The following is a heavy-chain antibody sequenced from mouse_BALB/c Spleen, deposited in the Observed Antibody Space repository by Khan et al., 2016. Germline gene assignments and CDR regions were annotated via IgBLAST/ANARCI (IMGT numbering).Heavy chain of an antibody. CDR2: IYPGDGDT. D-gene: IGHD1-1*01. J-gene: IGHJ2*01. CDR3: ASYYGSSYDYFDY. CDR1: GYTFTSYW. V-gene: IGHV1-87*01. Sequence: QVQLQQSGAELARPGASVKLSCKASGYTFTSYWMQWVKQRPGQGLEWIGAIYPGDGDTRYTQKFKGKATLTADKSSSTAYMQLSILASEDSAVYYCASYYGSSYDYFDYWGQGTTLTVSS.